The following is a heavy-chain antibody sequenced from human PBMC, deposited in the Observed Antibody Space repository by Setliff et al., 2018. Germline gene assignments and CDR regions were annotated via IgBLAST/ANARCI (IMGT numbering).Heavy chain of an antibody. D-gene: IGHD2-21*02. CDR3: ARDLGHGGDSDY. J-gene: IGHJ4*02. CDR1: GYSISGGYI. Sequence: LTCTVSGYSISGGYIWGWIRQPPGKGLEWVGNIGHTGSINYNPSLKSRLTISRDASKNQVSLKLDSVTATDTAVYYCARDLGHGGDSDYWGQGILVTVSS. V-gene: IGHV4-38-2*02. CDR2: IGHTGSI.